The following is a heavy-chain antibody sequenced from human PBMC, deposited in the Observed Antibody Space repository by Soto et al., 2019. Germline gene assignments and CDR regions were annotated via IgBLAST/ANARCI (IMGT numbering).Heavy chain of an antibody. D-gene: IGHD6-19*01. Sequence: QVQLQQWGAGLLKPSETLSLTCAVYGGSFSGYYWSWIRQPPGKGLEWIGEINHSGSTNYNPSLKSRVTIAVDTSKDQFSLKLSSVTAADTAVYYCARVGFSSPLAAFAYWGQGTLVTVSS. V-gene: IGHV4-34*01. CDR3: ARVGFSSPLAAFAY. J-gene: IGHJ4*02. CDR2: INHSGST. CDR1: GGSFSGYY.